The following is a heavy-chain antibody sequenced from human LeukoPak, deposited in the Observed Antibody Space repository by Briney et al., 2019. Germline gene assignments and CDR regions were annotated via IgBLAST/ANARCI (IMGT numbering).Heavy chain of an antibody. J-gene: IGHJ4*02. V-gene: IGHV3-48*01. CDR2: ISSSSSTI. CDR1: GFTFSSYS. D-gene: IGHD3-22*01. Sequence: GGSLRLSCAASGFTFSSYSINWVRQAPGKGLEWVSYISSSSSTIYYADSVKGRFTISRDNARHSMYMQMTSLRAEDTAVYYCERGQHFRVYDSGDSYPYWGQGTLVTVSS. CDR3: ERGQHFRVYDSGDSYPY.